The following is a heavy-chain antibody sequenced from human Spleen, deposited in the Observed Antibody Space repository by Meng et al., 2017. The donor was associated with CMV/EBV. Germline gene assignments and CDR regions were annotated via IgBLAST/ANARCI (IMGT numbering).Heavy chain of an antibody. V-gene: IGHV3-23*01. CDR1: GSTFSSYA. J-gene: IGHJ5*01. CDR3: AKGSYCSGTTCYLWGWFDS. Sequence: LKISCPAAGSTFSSYAMSSVRQAPGKGLEVVLGISGSGDSTYYAESVRGQFTISRDNSKNTLYLQMNSLTAEDTDVYYCAKGSYCSGTTCYLWGWFDSWGQGTLVTVSS. CDR2: ISGSGDST. D-gene: IGHD2-2*01.